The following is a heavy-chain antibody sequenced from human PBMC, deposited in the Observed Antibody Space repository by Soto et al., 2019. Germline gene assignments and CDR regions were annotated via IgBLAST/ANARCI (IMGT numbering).Heavy chain of an antibody. CDR3: ARSYVDIVATIGSNFDY. D-gene: IGHD5-12*01. J-gene: IGHJ4*02. CDR1: GYTFTSYA. V-gene: IGHV1-3*01. Sequence: QVRLVQSGAEVKKPGASVKVSCKASGYTFTSYAMHWVRQAPGQRLEWMGWINAGNGNTKYSQKFQGRVTITRDTSASTAYMELSSLRSEDTAVYYCARSYVDIVATIGSNFDYWGQGTLVTVSS. CDR2: INAGNGNT.